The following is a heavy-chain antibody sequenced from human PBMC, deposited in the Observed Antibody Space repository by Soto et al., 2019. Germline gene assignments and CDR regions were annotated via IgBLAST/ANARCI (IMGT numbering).Heavy chain of an antibody. J-gene: IGHJ4*02. CDR3: GIAISRSRTAFDH. CDR1: GFTFSDYY. V-gene: IGHV3-11*01. CDR2: ISSTSGTI. Sequence: QVQLVESGGGLVKPGGSLRLSCAASGFTFSDYYMTWIRQASGKELVWVSYISSTSGTISYGDSVKGGFAFSRDNAKNSPYLQIVCLTVKDTAVYYCGIAISRSRTAFDHWGQGAEVTVSS. D-gene: IGHD2-21*01.